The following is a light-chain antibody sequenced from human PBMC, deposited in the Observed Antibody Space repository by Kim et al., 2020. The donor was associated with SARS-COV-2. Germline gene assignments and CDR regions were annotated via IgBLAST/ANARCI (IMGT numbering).Light chain of an antibody. CDR2: YDS. Sequence: PGKTARIPCGGNSIAGKSVPSYPEKPGRAPVLVISYDSDRPSGIPERFSGSNSANTATLTISRVEAGDEADYYCQVWDSSSDHRVVFGGGTQLTVL. V-gene: IGLV3-21*04. J-gene: IGLJ2*01. CDR1: SIAGKS. CDR3: QVWDSSSDHRVV.